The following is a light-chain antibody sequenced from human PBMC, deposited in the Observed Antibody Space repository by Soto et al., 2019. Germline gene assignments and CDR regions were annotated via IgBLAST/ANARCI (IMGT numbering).Light chain of an antibody. V-gene: IGKV1-5*03. Sequence: DIQMTQSPSTLSASVGDRVTITCRASQSISNWLAWYQQKPGKAPKLLIYKASSLEGGVPSRFSGSGSGKEFTLTISCLQPDDFATYYCQQYNGYSRTFGQGTKVEI. CDR1: QSISNW. J-gene: IGKJ1*01. CDR3: QQYNGYSRT. CDR2: KAS.